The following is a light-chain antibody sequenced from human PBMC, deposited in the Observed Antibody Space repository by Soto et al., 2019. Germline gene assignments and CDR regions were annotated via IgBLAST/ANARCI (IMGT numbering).Light chain of an antibody. V-gene: IGKV1-5*01. CDR3: QQYNSYSRALT. CDR1: QSISSW. Sequence: DIQMTQSPSTLSASVGDRVTITCRASQSISSWLAWYQQKPGKAPKLLIYDASSLESGVPSRFSGSGSGTEFTLTISSLQPDDFATYYCQQYNSYSRALTFGGGTKVESN. J-gene: IGKJ4*01. CDR2: DAS.